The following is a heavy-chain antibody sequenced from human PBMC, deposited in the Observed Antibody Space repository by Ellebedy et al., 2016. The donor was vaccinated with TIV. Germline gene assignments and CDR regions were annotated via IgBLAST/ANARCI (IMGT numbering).Heavy chain of an antibody. J-gene: IGHJ4*02. Sequence: PGGSLRLSCTASGFNFRDAFMSWIRQAPGKGLEWVSYISPAGDVTSYADSVKGRFTMSRDNAKNSLYLQMNSLRAEDTAMYFCAREFYSNPDHWGQGTLVTVSS. CDR1: GFNFRDAF. CDR2: ISPAGDVT. CDR3: AREFYSNPDH. D-gene: IGHD1-26*01. V-gene: IGHV3-11*01.